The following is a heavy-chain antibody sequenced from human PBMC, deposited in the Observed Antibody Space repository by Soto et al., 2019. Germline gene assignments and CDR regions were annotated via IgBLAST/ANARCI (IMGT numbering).Heavy chain of an antibody. Sequence: GXSLRLSCAASGFTFSSYAMSWVRQAPVNGLEWVGRIKSKTDGGTTDYAAPVKGRFTISRDDSKNTLYLQMNSLKTEDTAVYYCTTLSITIFGVVLMDVWGQGTTVTVSS. D-gene: IGHD3-3*01. V-gene: IGHV3-15*01. J-gene: IGHJ6*02. CDR2: IKSKTDGGTT. CDR1: GFTFSSYA. CDR3: TTLSITIFGVVLMDV.